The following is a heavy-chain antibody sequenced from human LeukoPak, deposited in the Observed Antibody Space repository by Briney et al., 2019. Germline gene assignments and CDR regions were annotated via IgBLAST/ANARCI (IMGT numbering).Heavy chain of an antibody. J-gene: IGHJ4*02. V-gene: IGHV4-34*01. CDR1: GGSFSGYY. D-gene: IGHD3-3*01. CDR2: INHSGST. Sequence: SETLSLTCAVYGGSFSGYYWSWIRQPPGKGLEWIGEINHSGSTNYNPSLKSRVTISVDTSKNQFSLKLSSVTAADTAVYYCARGDTIFGVVPLFDYWGQGTLVTVSS. CDR3: ARGDTIFGVVPLFDY.